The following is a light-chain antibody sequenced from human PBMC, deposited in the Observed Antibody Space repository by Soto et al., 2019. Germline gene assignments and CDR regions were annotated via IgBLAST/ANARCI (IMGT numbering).Light chain of an antibody. CDR2: TAS. Sequence: DIQMTQSPSSLSASVGDRVTITCRASQGIRNDLGWYQQKPGKAPKLLIYTASSLQSGIPSRFSDSETGTEFTITISSLQPEDFATYYYLQHNSYPPTFGGGTKVEIK. V-gene: IGKV1-17*01. J-gene: IGKJ4*01. CDR3: LQHNSYPPT. CDR1: QGIRND.